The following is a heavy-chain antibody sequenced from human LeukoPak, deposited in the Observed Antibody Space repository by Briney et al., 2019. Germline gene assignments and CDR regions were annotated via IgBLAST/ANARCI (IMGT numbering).Heavy chain of an antibody. CDR2: ISAYNGNT. V-gene: IGHV1-18*01. CDR3: ARMKWGLLHGSDAFDI. J-gene: IGHJ3*02. D-gene: IGHD1-26*01. CDR1: GYTFTSYG. Sequence: ASVKVSCKASGYTFTSYGISWVRQAPGQGLEWMGWISAYNGNTNYAQKLQGRVTMTTDTSTSTAYMELRSLRSDDTAVYYCARMKWGLLHGSDAFDIWGQGTMVTVSS.